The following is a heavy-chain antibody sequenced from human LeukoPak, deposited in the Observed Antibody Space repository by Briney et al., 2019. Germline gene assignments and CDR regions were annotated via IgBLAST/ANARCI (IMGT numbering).Heavy chain of an antibody. V-gene: IGHV1-2*04. CDR2: INLKSGGT. D-gene: IGHD1-26*01. CDR1: GYTFTGYH. Sequence: ASVKVSCKASGYTFTGYHIHWVRQAPGQGLAWMGWINLKSGGTNYAQKFEGWVTMTRDTSMSTVYMELSRLKSDDTAVYYCARDSGWEVVLYASEIWGQGTMVTVSS. J-gene: IGHJ3*02. CDR3: ARDSGWEVVLYASEI.